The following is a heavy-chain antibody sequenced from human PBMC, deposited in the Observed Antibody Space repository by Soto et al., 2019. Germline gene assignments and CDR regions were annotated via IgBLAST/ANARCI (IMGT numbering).Heavy chain of an antibody. J-gene: IGHJ6*02. CDR3: AKDLLAVAGIYYYYGMDV. V-gene: IGHV3-30*18. CDR2: ISYDGSNK. CDR1: GFTFSSYG. D-gene: IGHD6-19*01. Sequence: XGSLRLSCAAAGFTFSSYGMHWVRQAPGKGLEWVAVISYDGSNKYYADSVKGRFTISRDNSKNTLYLQMNSLRAEDTAVYYCAKDLLAVAGIYYYYGMDVWGQGTTVTVSS.